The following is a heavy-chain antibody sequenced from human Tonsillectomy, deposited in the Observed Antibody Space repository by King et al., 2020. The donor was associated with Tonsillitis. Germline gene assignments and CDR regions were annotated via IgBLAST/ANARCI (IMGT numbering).Heavy chain of an antibody. CDR2: IFYMGIT. CDR1: GGSISSYY. V-gene: IGHV4-59*01. Sequence: VQLQESGPGLVKPSETLSLTCTVSGGSISSYYWSWIRQPPGKGLEWIGYIFYMGITNYNPSLNSRVTMSVDTSKNHFSLKLSSVNAADTAVYYCAGDMGYYDSSGYYPTDYFDYWGQGTQVTVSS. J-gene: IGHJ4*02. D-gene: IGHD3-22*01. CDR3: AGDMGYYDSSGYYPTDYFDY.